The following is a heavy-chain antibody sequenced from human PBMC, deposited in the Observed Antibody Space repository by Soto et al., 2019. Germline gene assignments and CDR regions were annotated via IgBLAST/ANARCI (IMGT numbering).Heavy chain of an antibody. J-gene: IGHJ2*01. CDR1: GFSLSTSGVG. V-gene: IGHV2-5*02. D-gene: IGHD3-22*01. CDR3: AHSGGSSGYYLDWYFDL. Sequence: QITLKESGPTLVKPTQTLTLTCTFSGFSLSTSGVGVGWIRQPPGKALEWLALLYWDDDKRYSPSLKSRLTITKDTSKNQVVLTMTNMDPVYTATYYRAHSGGSSGYYLDWYFDLWGRGTLVTVSS. CDR2: LYWDDDK.